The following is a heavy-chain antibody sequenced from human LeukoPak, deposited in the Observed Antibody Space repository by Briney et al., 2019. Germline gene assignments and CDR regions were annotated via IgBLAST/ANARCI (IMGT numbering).Heavy chain of an antibody. CDR1: GYTFTSYG. V-gene: IGHV1-69*04. Sequence: ASVKVSCKASGYTFTSYGISWVRQAPGQGLEWMGRIIPILGIANYAQKFQGRVTITADKSTSTAYMELRSLRSDDTAVYYCARRGDGYNSLYYFDYWGQGTLVTVSS. D-gene: IGHD5-24*01. J-gene: IGHJ4*02. CDR3: ARRGDGYNSLYYFDY. CDR2: IIPILGIA.